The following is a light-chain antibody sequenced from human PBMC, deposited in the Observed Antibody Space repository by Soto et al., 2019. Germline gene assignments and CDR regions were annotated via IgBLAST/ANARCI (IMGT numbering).Light chain of an antibody. V-gene: IGKV3-20*01. CDR2: GAS. CDR1: QSVGSSY. J-gene: IGKJ2*01. CDR3: QQYDSSPPMYT. Sequence: EIVLTQSPGTLSLSPGERATLSCRASQSVGSSYLAWYQQKPGQPPRLLIYGASSRATGIPDRFSGSGSGTDFSLTISRLEPEDFAVYYCQQYDSSPPMYTFGQGTKLEIK.